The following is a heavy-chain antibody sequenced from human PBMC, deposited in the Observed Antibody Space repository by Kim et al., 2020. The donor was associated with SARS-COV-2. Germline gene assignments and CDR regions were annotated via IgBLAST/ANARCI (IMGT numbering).Heavy chain of an antibody. V-gene: IGHV3-23*01. D-gene: IGHD4-17*01. CDR1: GFPFTTYN. J-gene: IGHJ5*02. CDR2: ISGSGRST. CDR3: AKELRVTTETNAGDSFNS. Sequence: GGSLRLSCVASGFPFTTYNMNWVRQAPGKGLEWVSGISGSGRSTYYADSVKGRFTVSRDNSKNTLYLQMNSLRVEDTAVYYCAKELRVTTETNAGDSFNSWGQGTLVTVSS.